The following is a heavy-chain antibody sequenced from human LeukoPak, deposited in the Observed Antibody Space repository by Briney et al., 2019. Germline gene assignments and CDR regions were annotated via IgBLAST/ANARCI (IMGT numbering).Heavy chain of an antibody. CDR3: ARCGEIQLWLPYYYYYMDV. Sequence: VASVKVSCKASGYTFTSYGINWVRQAPGQGLEWMGWISAYNGNTNYAQKLQGRVTMTTDTSTSTAYMELRSLRSDDTAVYYCARCGEIQLWLPYYYYYMDVWGKGTTVTISS. CDR1: GYTFTSYG. J-gene: IGHJ6*03. D-gene: IGHD5-18*01. V-gene: IGHV1-18*01. CDR2: ISAYNGNT.